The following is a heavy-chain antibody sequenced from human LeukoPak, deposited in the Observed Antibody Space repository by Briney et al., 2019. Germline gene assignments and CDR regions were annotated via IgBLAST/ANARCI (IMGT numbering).Heavy chain of an antibody. Sequence: PSETLSLTCAVYGGSFSSYYWGWIRQPPGKGLEWIGTIRHSGTTYYNPSLKSRVTISIDSSKNQFSLKLSSVTAADTAVYYCARGARGYYDSSGYYYSYWGQGTLVTVSS. CDR2: IRHSGTT. D-gene: IGHD3-22*01. CDR3: ARGARGYYDSSGYYYSY. V-gene: IGHV4-34*01. J-gene: IGHJ4*02. CDR1: GGSFSSYY.